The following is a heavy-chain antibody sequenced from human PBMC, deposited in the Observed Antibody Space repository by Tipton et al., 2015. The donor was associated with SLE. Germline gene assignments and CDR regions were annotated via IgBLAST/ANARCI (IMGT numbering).Heavy chain of an antibody. V-gene: IGHV4-59*11. CDR1: GGSISSHY. D-gene: IGHD2-8*01. CDR3: ARVMVYAQGWFDP. J-gene: IGHJ5*02. Sequence: TLSLTCTVSGGSISSHYWSWIRQPPGKGLEWIGYIYYSGSTNYNPSLKSRVTISVDTSKNQFSLKLSSVTAADTAVYYCARVMVYAQGWFDPWGQGTLVTVSS. CDR2: IYYSGST.